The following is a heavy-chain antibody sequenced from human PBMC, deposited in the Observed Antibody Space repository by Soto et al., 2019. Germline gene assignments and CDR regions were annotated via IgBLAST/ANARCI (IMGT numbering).Heavy chain of an antibody. CDR1: GYTFTSYG. J-gene: IGHJ6*02. CDR2: ISAYNGNT. D-gene: IGHD3-22*01. CDR3: ARTVSSGQLGYYGMDV. V-gene: IGHV1-18*04. Sequence: ASVKFSCKASGYTFTSYGISWVRQAPGQGLEWMGWISAYNGNTNYAQKLQGRVTMTTDTSTSTAYMELSSLRSEDTAVYYCARTVSSGQLGYYGMDVWGQGTTVTVSS.